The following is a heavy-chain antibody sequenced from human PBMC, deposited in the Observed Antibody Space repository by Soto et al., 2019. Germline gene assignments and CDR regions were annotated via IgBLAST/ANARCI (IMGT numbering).Heavy chain of an antibody. CDR2: IYYSGST. CDR3: ARQGYYDFWSGYEP. Sequence: SETLSLTCTVSGGSISSSSYYWGWIRQPPGKGLEWIGSIYYSGSTYYNPSLKSRVTISVDTSKNQFSLKLSSVTAADTAVYYCARQGYYDFWSGYEPWGQGTLVTVSS. CDR1: GGSISSSSYY. V-gene: IGHV4-39*01. J-gene: IGHJ5*02. D-gene: IGHD3-3*01.